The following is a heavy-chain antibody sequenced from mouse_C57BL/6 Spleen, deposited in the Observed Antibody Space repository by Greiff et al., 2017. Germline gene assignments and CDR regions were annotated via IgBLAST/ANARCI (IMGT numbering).Heavy chain of an antibody. CDR1: GYTFTSYW. V-gene: IGHV1-64*01. J-gene: IGHJ1*03. D-gene: IGHD2-4*01. CDR3: ARSDYEGYFDV. CDR2: IHPNSGST. Sequence: VQLQQPGAELVKPGASVKLSCKASGYTFTSYWMHWVKQRPGQGLEWIGMIHPNSGSTNYNEKFKSKATLTVDKSSSAAYMQLSSLTSEDSAVYYCARSDYEGYFDVWGTGTTVTVSS.